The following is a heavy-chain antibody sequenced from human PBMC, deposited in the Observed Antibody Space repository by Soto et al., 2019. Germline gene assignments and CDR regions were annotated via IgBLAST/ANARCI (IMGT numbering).Heavy chain of an antibody. CDR2: IYYSGRT. D-gene: IGHD4-17*01. V-gene: IGHV4-31*03. Sequence: SETLSLTCTVSGGSISSGGYYWSWIRQHPGKGLEWIGYIYYSGRTYYNPSLQSRVVISVNTSKKQFSMKLSSVTAADTAVYYCASVDYGGNSAEYFQHWGQGTLVTVS. J-gene: IGHJ1*01. CDR3: ASVDYGGNSAEYFQH. CDR1: GGSISSGGYY.